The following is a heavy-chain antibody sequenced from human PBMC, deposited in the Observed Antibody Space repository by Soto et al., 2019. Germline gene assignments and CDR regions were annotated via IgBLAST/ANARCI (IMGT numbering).Heavy chain of an antibody. J-gene: IGHJ1*01. V-gene: IGHV3-74*01. CDR3: TRGPRASSGGTGAY. D-gene: IGHD2-2*01. Sequence: EVQLVESGGGLVQPGGSLRLSCAASGFSFDSYWMHWVRQAPGQGPMWVSRIDYDGTTTNYADSVKGRFTISRDNAKTTLYLQMNSLIPEDTAVYYCTRGPRASSGGTGAYWGKGPLVTVAS. CDR1: GFSFDSYW. CDR2: IDYDGTTT.